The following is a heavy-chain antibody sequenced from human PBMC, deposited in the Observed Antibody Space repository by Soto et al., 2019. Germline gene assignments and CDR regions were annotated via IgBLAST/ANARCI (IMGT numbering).Heavy chain of an antibody. Sequence: QVTLKESGPVLVNPTETLTLTCTVSGFSLSNARMGVSWIRQPPGKALEWLAHIFSNDEKSYSTSLKSRLKISKDTCKSQLDLTMTNMDPVDTATYYSARIATGTKWAHDYWGQGTLVTVSS. J-gene: IGHJ4*02. CDR3: ARIATGTKWAHDY. D-gene: IGHD1-7*01. CDR2: IFSNDEK. CDR1: GFSLSNARMG. V-gene: IGHV2-26*01.